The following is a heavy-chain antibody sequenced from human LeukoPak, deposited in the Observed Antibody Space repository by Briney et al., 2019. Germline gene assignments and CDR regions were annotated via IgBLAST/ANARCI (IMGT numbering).Heavy chain of an antibody. V-gene: IGHV1-24*01. J-gene: IGHJ4*02. CDR1: GYTLTELS. CDR3: ATVGLRFLEEEDDY. CDR2: FDPEDGET. Sequence: GASVKVSCKVSGYTLTELSMHWVRQAPGKGLEWMGGFDPEDGETIYAQEFQGRVTMTEDTSTDTAYMELSSLRSEDTAVYYCATVGLRFLEEEDDYWGQGTLVTVSS. D-gene: IGHD3-3*01.